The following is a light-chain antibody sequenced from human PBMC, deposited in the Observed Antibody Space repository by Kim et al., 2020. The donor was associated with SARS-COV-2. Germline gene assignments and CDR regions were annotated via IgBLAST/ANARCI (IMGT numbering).Light chain of an antibody. J-gene: IGKJ4*01. CDR1: QGIGKS. Sequence: ASIEDRFTITCRARQGIGKSLAWCQQKPGKAPKSLIYDVSNLESGVPPRFSGSGSGTDFTLTISSLQPEDFASYYCQQYKTYPLTFGGGTKVDIK. CDR2: DVS. V-gene: IGKV1-16*01. CDR3: QQYKTYPLT.